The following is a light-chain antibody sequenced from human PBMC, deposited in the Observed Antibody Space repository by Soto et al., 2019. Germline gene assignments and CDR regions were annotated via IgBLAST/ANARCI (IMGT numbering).Light chain of an antibody. CDR3: QHYASWLWT. CDR1: QSISSK. V-gene: IGKV3-15*01. Sequence: EIVMTQSPATLSVSPGERATLSCRASQSISSKLAWYQQKPGQTPRLLIYGASTRATGIPARFSGSGSGTESTLTISSLQSEDFAVYYCQHYASWLWTFGQGTKVAIK. CDR2: GAS. J-gene: IGKJ1*01.